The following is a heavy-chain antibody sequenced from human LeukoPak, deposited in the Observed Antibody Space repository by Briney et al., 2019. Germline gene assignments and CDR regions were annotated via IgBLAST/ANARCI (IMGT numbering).Heavy chain of an antibody. Sequence: ASVKVSCKASGYTFTGYYMHWVRQAPGQGLEWMGRINPNSGGTNYAQKFQGRVTMTRDTSISTAYMELSRLRSDDTAVYYCARDYDYGDYGVYWGQGTPVTVSS. J-gene: IGHJ4*02. CDR2: INPNSGGT. D-gene: IGHD4-17*01. CDR1: GYTFTGYY. CDR3: ARDYDYGDYGVY. V-gene: IGHV1-2*06.